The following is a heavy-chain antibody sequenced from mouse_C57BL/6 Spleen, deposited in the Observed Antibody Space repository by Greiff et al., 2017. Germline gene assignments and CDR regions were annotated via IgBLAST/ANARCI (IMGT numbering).Heavy chain of an antibody. J-gene: IGHJ3*01. D-gene: IGHD2-1*01. Sequence: VHLVESGAELVKPGASVKISCKASGYAFSSYWMNWVKQRPGKGLEWIGQIYPGDGDTNYNGKFKGKATLTADKSSSTSYMQLSSLTSEDSAVYFYSIYYGNYVAFAYWGQGTLVTVSA. CDR2: IYPGDGDT. V-gene: IGHV1-80*01. CDR1: GYAFSSYW. CDR3: SIYYGNYVAFAY.